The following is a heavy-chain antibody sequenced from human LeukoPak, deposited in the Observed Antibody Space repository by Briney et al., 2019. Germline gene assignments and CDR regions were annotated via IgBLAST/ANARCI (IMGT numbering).Heavy chain of an antibody. D-gene: IGHD3-22*01. CDR1: GFTFGDYA. V-gene: IGHV3-49*04. J-gene: IGHJ4*02. CDR2: IRSEAYGGTT. Sequence: GGSLGLSCTASGFTFGDYAMSWVRQAPGKGLEWVGFIRSEAYGGTTEYAASVKGRFAISRDDSKTIAYLQMNSLKTEDTAVYYCTRASAYYFDSSGFEYWGQGTLVTVSS. CDR3: TRASAYYFDSSGFEY.